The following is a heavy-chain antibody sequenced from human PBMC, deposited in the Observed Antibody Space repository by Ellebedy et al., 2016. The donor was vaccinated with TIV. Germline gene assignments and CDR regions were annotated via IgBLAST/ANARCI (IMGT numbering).Heavy chain of an antibody. CDR3: ARDPEVGAFDY. Sequence: GGSLRLXXAASGFTFSSYSMNWVRQAPGKGLEWVSSISSSSYIYYADSVKGRFTISRDNAKNSLYLQMNSLRAEDTAVYYCARDPEVGAFDYWGQGTLVTVSS. D-gene: IGHD1-26*01. V-gene: IGHV3-21*01. J-gene: IGHJ4*02. CDR2: ISSSSYI. CDR1: GFTFSSYS.